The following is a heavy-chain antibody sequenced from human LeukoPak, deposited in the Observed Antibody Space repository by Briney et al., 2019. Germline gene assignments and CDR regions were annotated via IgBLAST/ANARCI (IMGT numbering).Heavy chain of an antibody. CDR2: ISSSRSYI. CDR1: GFTFSSYS. CDR3: ARDPDYGWFDP. Sequence: GGSLRLSCAASGFTFSSYSMNWVRQAPGKGLEWVSFISSSRSYIYYADSVKGRFTISRDNAKNSLYLQMNSLRAEDTAVYYCARDPDYGWFDPWGQGTLVTVSS. V-gene: IGHV3-21*01. D-gene: IGHD4-17*01. J-gene: IGHJ5*02.